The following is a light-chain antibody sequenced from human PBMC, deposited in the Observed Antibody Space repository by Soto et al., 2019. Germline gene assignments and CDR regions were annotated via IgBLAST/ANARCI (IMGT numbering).Light chain of an antibody. J-gene: IGLJ1*01. CDR3: QVWDRESEHYV. CDR1: NIGSKS. V-gene: IGLV3-21*02. Sequence: SYELTQPPSVSVAPGQTARIPCGGTNIGSKSVHWYQQRPGQAPVMVVYDDSDRPSGIPERFSGSNSGDTATLSISRVEAGDEADYYCQVWDRESEHYVFGTGTQLTVL. CDR2: DDS.